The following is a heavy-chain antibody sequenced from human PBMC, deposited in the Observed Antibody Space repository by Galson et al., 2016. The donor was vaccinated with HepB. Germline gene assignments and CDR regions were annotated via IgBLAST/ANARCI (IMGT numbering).Heavy chain of an antibody. J-gene: IGHJ4*02. CDR1: GFTFSSYG. CDR2: IWYDGSNK. D-gene: IGHD6-6*01. V-gene: IGHV3-33*01. CDR3: ATEAPIAAPTLDY. Sequence: SLRLSCAASGFTFSSYGMHWVRQAPGKGLEWVAVIWYDGSNKFHADSVKGRVTISRDNSKNTLYLQMNSLRAEDTAVYYCATEAPIAAPTLDYWGQGTLVTVSS.